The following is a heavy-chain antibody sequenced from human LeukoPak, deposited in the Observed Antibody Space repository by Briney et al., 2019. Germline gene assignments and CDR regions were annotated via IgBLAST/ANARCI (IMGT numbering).Heavy chain of an antibody. Sequence: PGRSLRLSCVASVFTFDYYAMHSVRQAPGNGLEWVPGIKWNSDIIAYADSVKHRYTISRDNTTHSLYLQMNSLRADQTALYNCAKDLGYSYGSPAFDYWGPGPLVTVSS. CDR1: VFTFDYYA. V-gene: IGHV3-9*01. CDR3: AKDLGYSYGSPAFDY. CDR2: IKWNSDII. D-gene: IGHD5-18*01. J-gene: IGHJ4*02.